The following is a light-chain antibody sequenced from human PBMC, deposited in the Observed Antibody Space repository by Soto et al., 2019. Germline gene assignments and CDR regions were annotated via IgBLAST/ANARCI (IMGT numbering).Light chain of an antibody. CDR1: NSNIGSNT. V-gene: IGLV1-44*01. CDR2: SNN. J-gene: IGLJ1*01. Sequence: QSVLTQPPSASVTPGQRVTISCSGSNSNIGSNTVNWYQQLPGTAPKLLIYSNNQRPSGVPDRFSGSKSGTSASLAISGLQSEDEADYYCAAWDDSLNGPDSVFGTGTKVTVL. CDR3: AAWDDSLNGPDSV.